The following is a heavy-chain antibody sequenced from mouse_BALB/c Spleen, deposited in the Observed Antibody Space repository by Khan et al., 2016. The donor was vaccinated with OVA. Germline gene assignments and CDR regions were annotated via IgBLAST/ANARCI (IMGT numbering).Heavy chain of an antibody. CDR2: INTYTGEP. J-gene: IGHJ1*01. D-gene: IGHD1-1*02. V-gene: IGHV9-3-1*01. CDR3: VSGGYWYFDV. CDR1: GYSFTNYG. Sequence: QIQLVQSGPEVKKPGETVKISCKASGYSFTNYGMNWVRQAPGKGLKWMGWINTYTGEPTYADDFKGRFAFSLETSASTAYVQINNLKNEDTATXFCVSGGYWYFDVWGAGTTVTVSS.